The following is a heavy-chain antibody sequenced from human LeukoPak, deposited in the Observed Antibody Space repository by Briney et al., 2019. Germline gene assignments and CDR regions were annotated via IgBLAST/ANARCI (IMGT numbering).Heavy chain of an antibody. V-gene: IGHV3-7*01. Sequence: GGSLRLSCAASGFTFSSYWMSWVRQAPGKGLEWVGNIKQDGSEKYYVDSVKGRFTISRDNAKNSLYLQMNSLRAEDTAVYYCARDGWQELFDYWGQGTLVTVSS. CDR1: GFTFSSYW. D-gene: IGHD6-19*01. CDR3: ARDGWQELFDY. J-gene: IGHJ4*02. CDR2: IKQDGSEK.